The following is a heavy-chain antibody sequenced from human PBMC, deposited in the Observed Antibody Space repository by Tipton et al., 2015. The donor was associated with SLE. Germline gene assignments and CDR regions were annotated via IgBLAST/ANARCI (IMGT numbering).Heavy chain of an antibody. V-gene: IGHV3-30*04. CDR2: ISYDGGKK. CDR1: GFTFSSYA. D-gene: IGHD3-3*01. CDR3: ARDFLELGYYMDV. J-gene: IGHJ6*03. Sequence: SLRLSCAASGFTFSSYAMHWVRQAPGKGLEWVAVISYDGGKKYYADSVKGRFTISRDNSKNTLYLQMNSLRAEDTAVYYCARDFLELGYYMDVWGKGTTVTVSS.